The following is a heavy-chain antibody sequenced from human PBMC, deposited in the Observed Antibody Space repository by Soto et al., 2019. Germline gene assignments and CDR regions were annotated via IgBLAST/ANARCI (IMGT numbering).Heavy chain of an antibody. CDR2: TNTYTGDT. CDR1: GYTFSSYG. Sequence: QVYLVQSGAEVKKPGASVKLSCKATGYTFSSYGISWVRQAPGKGLEWMGWTNTYTGDTIYAQKFQGRASMTTDVLTTTSYMELRSLKSDDTAVYFCASFNAHCSGGTCYSDYWGQGTLVTVSS. V-gene: IGHV1-18*01. D-gene: IGHD2-15*01. J-gene: IGHJ4*02. CDR3: ASFNAHCSGGTCYSDY.